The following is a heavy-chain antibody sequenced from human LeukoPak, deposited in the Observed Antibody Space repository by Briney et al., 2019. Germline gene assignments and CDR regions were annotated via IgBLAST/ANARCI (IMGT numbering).Heavy chain of an antibody. V-gene: IGHV3-11*04. D-gene: IGHD3-22*01. Sequence: GGSLRLSCAASGFRFDSFYMGWIRQVSGKGLDYIALISASGAVPYYAESVKGRFTISRDNAKNSVSLQMNSLSADDTAVYYCARSLIVASEDYWGQGTLVTVSS. J-gene: IGHJ4*02. CDR2: ISASGAVP. CDR1: GFRFDSFY. CDR3: ARSLIVASEDY.